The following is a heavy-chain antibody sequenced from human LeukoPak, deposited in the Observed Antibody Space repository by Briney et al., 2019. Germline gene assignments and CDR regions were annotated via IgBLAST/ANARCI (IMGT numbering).Heavy chain of an antibody. CDR3: ARVGGHWFDP. CDR2: IYYRGST. J-gene: IGHJ5*02. CDR1: GGSISSYY. V-gene: IGHV4-59*01. D-gene: IGHD3-16*01. Sequence: PSETLSLTCTVSGGSISSYYWSWIRQPPGKGLEWIGYIYYRGSTNYNPSLKSRVTISVDTSKNQFSLKLSSVTAADTAVYYCARVGGHWFDPGGQGTLVTVSS.